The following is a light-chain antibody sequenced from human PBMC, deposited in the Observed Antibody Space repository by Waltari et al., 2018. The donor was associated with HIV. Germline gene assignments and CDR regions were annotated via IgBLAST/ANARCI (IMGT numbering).Light chain of an antibody. CDR3: QQSFRRVT. CDR1: QSISTY. J-gene: IGKJ3*01. CDR2: AAS. Sequence: DIQMTQSPSSLSASLGDKVIITCRESQSISTYVNWYQQKPGRAPKLLIYAASTLQSGVPSRFTGAVSETDFTLTINGLQAEDFATYYCQQSFRRVTFGPGTKVYV. V-gene: IGKV1-39*01.